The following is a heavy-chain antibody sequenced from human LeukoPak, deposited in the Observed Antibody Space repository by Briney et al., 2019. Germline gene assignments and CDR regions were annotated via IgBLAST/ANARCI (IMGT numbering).Heavy chain of an antibody. CDR1: GYTFTGYY. J-gene: IGHJ4*02. Sequence: GASVKVSCMASGYTFTGYYMHWVRQAPGRGLEWMGWINPNSGGTNYAQKFQGRVTMTRDTSISTAYMELSRLRSDDTAVYYCARDVVVPAAIGIVASTFDYWGQGILVTVSS. CDR2: INPNSGGT. CDR3: ARDVVVPAAIGIVASTFDY. D-gene: IGHD2-2*02. V-gene: IGHV1-2*02.